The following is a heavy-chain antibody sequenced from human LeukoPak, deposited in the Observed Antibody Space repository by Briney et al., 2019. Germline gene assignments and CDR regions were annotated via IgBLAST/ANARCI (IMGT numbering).Heavy chain of an antibody. CDR1: GGTFNSYA. CDR3: ARDQVVVVAAPGYYFDY. J-gene: IGHJ4*02. V-gene: IGHV1-69*17. Sequence: GSSVKVSCKASGGTFNSYAISWVRQAPGQGLEWMGGIIPIFGIANYAQKFQGRVTITADKSTSTAYMELSSLRSEDTAVYYCARDQVVVVAAPGYYFDYWGQGTLVTVSS. D-gene: IGHD2-15*01. CDR2: IIPIFGIA.